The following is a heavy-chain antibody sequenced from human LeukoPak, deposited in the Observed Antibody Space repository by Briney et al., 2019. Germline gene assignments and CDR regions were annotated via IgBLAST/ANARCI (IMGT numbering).Heavy chain of an antibody. CDR1: GFTFSSYR. CDR2: IKKDGSEK. V-gene: IGHV3-7*01. CDR3: ARDLSGVTGYTYGRGIDY. D-gene: IGHD5-18*01. Sequence: PGGSLRLSCAASGFTFSSYRMSWVRQAPGKGLEWVANIKKDGSEKYYVDSVEGRFTISRDNAKTSLYLQMNSLRAEDTAVYYCARDLSGVTGYTYGRGIDYWGQGTLVTVSS. J-gene: IGHJ4*02.